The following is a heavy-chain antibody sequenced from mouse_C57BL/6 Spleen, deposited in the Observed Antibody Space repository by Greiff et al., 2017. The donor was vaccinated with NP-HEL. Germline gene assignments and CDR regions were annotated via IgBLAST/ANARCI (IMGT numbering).Heavy chain of an antibody. D-gene: IGHD1-1*01. CDR2: IDPENGDT. CDR1: GFNIKDDY. CDR3: TTGPYSSSYGYFDV. V-gene: IGHV14-4*01. J-gene: IGHJ1*03. Sequence: EVKLVESGAELVRPGASVKLSCTASGFNIKDDYMHWVKQRPEQGLEWIGWIDPENGDTEYASKFPGKATITADTSSNTAYLQLSSLTSEDTAVYYCTTGPYSSSYGYFDVWGTGTTVTVSS.